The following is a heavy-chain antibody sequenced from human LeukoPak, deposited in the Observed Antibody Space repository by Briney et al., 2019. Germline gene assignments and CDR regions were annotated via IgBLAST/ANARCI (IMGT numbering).Heavy chain of an antibody. D-gene: IGHD3-22*01. V-gene: IGHV1-69*13. CDR2: IIPIFGTA. J-gene: IGHJ4*02. Sequence: SVKVSCKASGGAFSSYAISWVRQAPGQGLEWMGGIIPIFGTANYAQKFQGRVTITADESTSTAYMELSSLRSEDTAVYYCARGVGEYYDSTRAGFDYWGQGTLVTVSS. CDR3: ARGVGEYYDSTRAGFDY. CDR1: GGAFSSYA.